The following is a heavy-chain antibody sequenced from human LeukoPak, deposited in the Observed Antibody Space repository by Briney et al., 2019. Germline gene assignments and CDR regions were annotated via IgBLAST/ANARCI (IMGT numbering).Heavy chain of an antibody. J-gene: IGHJ4*02. CDR3: ARDQATLGGGLDS. D-gene: IGHD3-16*01. CDR1: GFSVSGTH. CDR2: IYTGGTT. Sequence: PGGSLRLSCAASGFSVSGTHMSWVRQAPGKGLEWVSAIYTGGTTYYADSVKGRLTISRDSSKNTLFLQLNSLRAEDTAVYYCARDQATLGGGLDSWGQGTLVTVSS. V-gene: IGHV3-53*01.